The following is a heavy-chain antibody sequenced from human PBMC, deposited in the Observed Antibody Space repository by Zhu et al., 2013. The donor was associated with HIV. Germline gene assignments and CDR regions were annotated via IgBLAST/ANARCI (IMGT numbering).Heavy chain of an antibody. CDR1: GGTFRTYS. D-gene: IGHD2-15*01. Sequence: QVQLVQSGPEIKKPGSSVRVSCNTSGGTFRTYSINWVRQAPGQGLEWMGGIIPIFRTPTYAQKFQGRVTITAVESTSTAYMELSSLRSEDTAVYYCARDRIVVVVAAGGTDAFDIWGQGTMVTVSS. J-gene: IGHJ3*02. CDR2: IIPIFRTP. CDR3: ARDRIVVVVAAGGTDAFDI. V-gene: IGHV1-69*01.